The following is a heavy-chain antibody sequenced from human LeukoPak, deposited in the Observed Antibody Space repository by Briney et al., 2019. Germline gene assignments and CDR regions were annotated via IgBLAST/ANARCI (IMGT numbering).Heavy chain of an antibody. J-gene: IGHJ5*02. CDR3: AKGYYDGSGSFRWFDP. V-gene: IGHV3-23*01. D-gene: IGHD3-10*01. CDR2: ISAGGGTT. CDR1: GFTFSSYA. Sequence: GGSLILSCAESGFTFSSYAMSWVRQAPGKGLEWVSAISAGGGTTYYADSVRGRFTISRDKSKNTLYLQMNSLRAEDTAVYYCAKGYYDGSGSFRWFDPWGQGTLVTVSS.